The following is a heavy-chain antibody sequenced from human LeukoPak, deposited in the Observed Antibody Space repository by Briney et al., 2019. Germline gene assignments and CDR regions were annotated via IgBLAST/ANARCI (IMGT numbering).Heavy chain of an antibody. CDR1: GYTFTGFY. J-gene: IGHJ4*02. CDR3: ARRGIAVAGLDY. D-gene: IGHD6-19*01. Sequence: ASVTVFCKASGYTFTGFYMHWVRQAPGQGLEWMGWINPNSGGTNYAQKFQGRVTMTRDTSISTAYMELSRLRSDDTAVYYCARRGIAVAGLDYWGQGTLVTVSS. V-gene: IGHV1-2*02. CDR2: INPNSGGT.